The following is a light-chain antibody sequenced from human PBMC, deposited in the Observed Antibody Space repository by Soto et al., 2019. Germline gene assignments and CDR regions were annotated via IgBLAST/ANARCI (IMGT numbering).Light chain of an antibody. CDR1: QSISDS. CDR2: EAS. J-gene: IGKJ1*01. CDR3: QQYNGDWT. V-gene: IGKV1-5*03. Sequence: DIQMTQSPSTLSASVGDRVTITCRASQSISDSLAWYQQKPGKAPKLLIYEASSLKSGVPSRFSGSRSGTDYTLTISSLQPDDFATYYCQQYNGDWTFGQGTKVEIK.